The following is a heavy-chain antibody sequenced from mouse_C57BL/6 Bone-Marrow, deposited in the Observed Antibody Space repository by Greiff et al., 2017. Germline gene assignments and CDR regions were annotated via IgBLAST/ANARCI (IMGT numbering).Heavy chain of an antibody. Sequence: VKLMESGAELVRPGASVTLSCKASGYTFTDYEMHWVKQTPVHGLEWIGAIDPETGGTAYNQKFKGKAILTADKSSSTAYMELRSLTSEDSAVYYCTRNWEALYWYFDVWGTGTTVTVSS. D-gene: IGHD4-1*01. CDR3: TRNWEALYWYFDV. CDR1: GYTFTDYE. J-gene: IGHJ1*03. V-gene: IGHV1-15*01. CDR2: IDPETGGT.